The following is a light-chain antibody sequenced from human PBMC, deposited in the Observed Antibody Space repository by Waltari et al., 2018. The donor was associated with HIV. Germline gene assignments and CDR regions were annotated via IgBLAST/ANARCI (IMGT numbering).Light chain of an antibody. CDR1: QSVSSY. V-gene: IGKV3-11*01. Sequence: EVVLTQSPATLSLSPGNTATLSCRASQSVSSYLAWYQQKPGQGPRLLIYDASNRATGIPPRFSGSGSGTEFTLTISSLEPEDFAVYYCQQRNNWPSFSFGGGTKVEI. J-gene: IGKJ4*01. CDR3: QQRNNWPSFS. CDR2: DAS.